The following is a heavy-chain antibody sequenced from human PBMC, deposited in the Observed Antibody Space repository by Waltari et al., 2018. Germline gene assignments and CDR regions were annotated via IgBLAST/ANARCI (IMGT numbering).Heavy chain of an antibody. CDR3: ARIRGIAAAGYYYYYYGMDV. CDR2: SIPIFGTA. Sequence: QVPLVQSGAEVKTPGSSVQVSCKASGGTFISFAISWVRPAPGHGLEWMGGSIPIFGTANYAQKCQGRVTITADESTSTAYMELSSLRSEDTAVYYCARIRGIAAAGYYYYYYGMDVWGQGTTVTVSS. D-gene: IGHD6-13*01. V-gene: IGHV1-69*01. J-gene: IGHJ6*02. CDR1: GGTFISFA.